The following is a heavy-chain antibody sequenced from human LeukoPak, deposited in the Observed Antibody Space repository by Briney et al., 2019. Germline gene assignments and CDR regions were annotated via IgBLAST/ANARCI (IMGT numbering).Heavy chain of an antibody. V-gene: IGHV4-59*01. CDR1: GGSISNDY. J-gene: IGHJ4*02. D-gene: IGHD6-13*01. CDR3: ARGRGDSSRPFDY. Sequence: SETLSLTCTVSGGSISNDYWIWIRQPPGKGLEWLGCIYYSGSTNYNPSLKSRVTISVDTSKNQFSLRLSSVTAADTAVYYCARGRGDSSRPFDYWGQGTLVTVSS. CDR2: IYYSGST.